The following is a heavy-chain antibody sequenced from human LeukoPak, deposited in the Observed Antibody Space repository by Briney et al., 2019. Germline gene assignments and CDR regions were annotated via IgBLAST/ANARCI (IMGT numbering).Heavy chain of an antibody. Sequence: SSETLSLTCTVSGDSISSSSYYWGWIRQPPGKGLEWIGSIYYSGSTYYNPSLKSRVTISVDTSKNQFSLKLSSVTAADTAVYYCARLPPRYDSDYYYGMDVWGQGTTVTVSS. J-gene: IGHJ6*02. D-gene: IGHD5-12*01. CDR2: IYYSGST. CDR1: GDSISSSSYY. CDR3: ARLPPRYDSDYYYGMDV. V-gene: IGHV4-39*01.